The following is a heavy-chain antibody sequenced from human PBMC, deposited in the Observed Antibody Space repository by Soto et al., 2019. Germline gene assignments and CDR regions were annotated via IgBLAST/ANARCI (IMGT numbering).Heavy chain of an antibody. CDR3: ARGGISGASCLFDS. D-gene: IGHD2-15*01. V-gene: IGHV4-59*01. CDR2: IYYSGST. CDR1: GGSISSYY. J-gene: IGHJ4*02. Sequence: VQLQESGPGLVKPSETLSLTCTVSGGSISSYYWSWIRQSPGKGLEWIGYIYYSGSTNYNPSLKSRVTISVDTSKNQFSLKLSSVTAADTAVYYCARGGISGASCLFDSWGQGTLVTVSS.